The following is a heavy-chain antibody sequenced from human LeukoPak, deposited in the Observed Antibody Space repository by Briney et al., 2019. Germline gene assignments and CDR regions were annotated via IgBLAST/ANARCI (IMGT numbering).Heavy chain of an antibody. Sequence: SETLSLTCTVSSGSISSYYWGWIRQPPGKGLEWIGSFYYSGSTYYNPSLKSRVTISVDTSKNQFSLKLNSVTAADTAVYYCTRYGDGNNREFDYWGQGTLVTVSS. D-gene: IGHD2-21*02. J-gene: IGHJ4*02. CDR3: TRYGDGNNREFDY. CDR2: FYYSGST. CDR1: SGSISSYY. V-gene: IGHV4-39*01.